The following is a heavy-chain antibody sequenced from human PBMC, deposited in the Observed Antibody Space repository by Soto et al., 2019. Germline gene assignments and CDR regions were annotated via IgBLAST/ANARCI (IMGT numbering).Heavy chain of an antibody. CDR3: AADLVAGIVGAR. Sequence: QMQLVQSGPEVKKPGTSVKVSCKASGFTFTSSAVQWVRQARGQRLEWIGWIVVDSGNTNYAQKFQERVTITRDMSTSTAYMELSSLRSEDTAVYYCAADLVAGIVGARWGQGTLVTVSS. J-gene: IGHJ4*02. CDR1: GFTFTSSA. CDR2: IVVDSGNT. V-gene: IGHV1-58*01. D-gene: IGHD1-26*01.